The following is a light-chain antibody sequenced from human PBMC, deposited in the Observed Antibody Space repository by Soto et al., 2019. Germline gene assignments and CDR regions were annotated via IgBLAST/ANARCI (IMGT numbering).Light chain of an antibody. V-gene: IGKV3-15*01. CDR1: QSINSE. CDR3: QQGHNWPLT. Sequence: EIVMTQSPATLSLSPGERAALSCRASQSINSELAWYQQKPGQPPRLLIYGASPRATGSPARFTGSESGSEFTLTISGLQSEDFAVYYCQQGHNWPLTFGQGTRLEI. CDR2: GAS. J-gene: IGKJ2*01.